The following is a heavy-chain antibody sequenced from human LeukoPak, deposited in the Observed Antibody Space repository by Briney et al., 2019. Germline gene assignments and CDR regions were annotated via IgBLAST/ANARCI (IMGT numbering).Heavy chain of an antibody. CDR1: GFSFSSYE. CDR2: ISSSGNTK. CDR3: AREGSYYFDY. V-gene: IGHV3-48*03. Sequence: PEGSLRLSCAASGFSFSSYEMIWVRQAPGKGLEWISYISSSGNTKYYTDSVKGRFTISSDNAKNSLYLQMNSLRAEDTAVYYCAREGSYYFDYWGQGTLVTVSS. J-gene: IGHJ4*02. D-gene: IGHD1-26*01.